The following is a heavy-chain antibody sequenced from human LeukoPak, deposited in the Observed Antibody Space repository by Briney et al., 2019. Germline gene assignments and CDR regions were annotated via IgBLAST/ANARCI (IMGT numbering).Heavy chain of an antibody. D-gene: IGHD3-10*01. V-gene: IGHV3-15*01. CDR2: IKSKTDGGTT. J-gene: IGHJ4*02. Sequence: GGSLRLSCAASGFSFTHAWITWVRQAPGKGLEWVGHIKSKTDGGTTDYAAPVKGRFTISRDDSKNTLYLQMNSLKTEDTAEYCCTTSLYYYGSGTKFAFDSWGQGTPVTVSS. CDR3: TTSLYYYGSGTKFAFDS. CDR1: GFSFTHAW.